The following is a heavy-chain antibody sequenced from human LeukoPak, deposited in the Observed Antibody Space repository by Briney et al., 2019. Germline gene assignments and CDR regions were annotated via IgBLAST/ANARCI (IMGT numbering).Heavy chain of an antibody. J-gene: IGHJ4*02. CDR1: GFTVSSNY. V-gene: IGHV3-53*01. CDR3: ARGDRVATFDY. D-gene: IGHD5-12*01. Sequence: PGGSLRLSCAASGFTVSSNYMSWVRQAPGKGLEWVSVIYSGGQTYHADSVKGRFTISRDNSKNTLYLQMNSLRAEDTAVYYCARGDRVATFDYWGQGTLVTVSS. CDR2: IYSGGQT.